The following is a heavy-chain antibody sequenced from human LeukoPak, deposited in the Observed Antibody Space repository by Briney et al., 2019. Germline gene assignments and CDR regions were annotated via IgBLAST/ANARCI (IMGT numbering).Heavy chain of an antibody. CDR2: ISGNGHYT. CDR1: GFTFSTHV. J-gene: IGHJ4*02. V-gene: IGHV3-23*01. CDR3: ANGPSYNQVAGGYY. D-gene: IGHD6-19*01. Sequence: GGSLRLSCVGSGFTFSTHVMSWVRRAPGMGLQWVSSISGNGHYTYYADSVRGRFTISRDGSKNTVVLQMNSLRVEDTAVYYCANGPSYNQVAGGYYWGQGTLVTVSS.